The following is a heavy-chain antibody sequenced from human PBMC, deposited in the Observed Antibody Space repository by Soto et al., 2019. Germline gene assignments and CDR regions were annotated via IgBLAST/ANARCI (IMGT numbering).Heavy chain of an antibody. CDR3: ARDCGGDCLDAFDI. Sequence: GGSLRLSCAASGFTFSSYEMNWVRQAPGKGLEWVSYISRSGSSRYYADSVKGRFTISRDTAKKSLYLQMNSLRAEDTALYYCARDCGGDCLDAFDIWGQGTMVTVSS. CDR2: ISRSGSSR. CDR1: GFTFSSYE. D-gene: IGHD2-21*02. J-gene: IGHJ3*02. V-gene: IGHV3-48*03.